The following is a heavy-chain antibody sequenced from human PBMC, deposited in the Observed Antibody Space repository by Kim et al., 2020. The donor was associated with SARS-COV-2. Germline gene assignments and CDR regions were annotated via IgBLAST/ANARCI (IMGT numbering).Heavy chain of an antibody. D-gene: IGHD1-26*01. V-gene: IGHV1-2*06. Sequence: ASVKVSCKASGYTFTGYYMEWVRQAPGQGLEWMGRINPQTGGTNYAQKFQGRVIMTRDTSISTAYMELSGPRSDETAVYYCVGFEYGRSHFDYWGQGTLVAVSS. CDR3: VGFEYGRSHFDY. CDR2: INPQTGGT. J-gene: IGHJ4*02. CDR1: GYTFTGYY.